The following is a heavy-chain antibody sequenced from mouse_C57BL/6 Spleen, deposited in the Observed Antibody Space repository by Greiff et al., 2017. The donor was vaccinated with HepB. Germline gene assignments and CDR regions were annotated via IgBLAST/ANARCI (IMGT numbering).Heavy chain of an antibody. D-gene: IGHD2-4*01. CDR3: ARWGIYYDYDGGYWYFDV. CDR1: GYAFSSSW. Sequence: QVQLQQSGPELVKPGASVKISCKASGYAFSSSWMNWVKQRPGKGLEWIGRIYPGDGDTNYNGKFKGKATLTADKSSSTAYMQLSSLTSEDSAVYFCARWGIYYDYDGGYWYFDVWGTGTTVTVSS. V-gene: IGHV1-82*01. CDR2: IYPGDGDT. J-gene: IGHJ1*03.